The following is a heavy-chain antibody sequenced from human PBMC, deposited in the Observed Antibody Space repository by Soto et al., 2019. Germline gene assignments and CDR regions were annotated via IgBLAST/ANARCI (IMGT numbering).Heavy chain of an antibody. CDR2: IYWDDDK. CDR3: AHFAYYGSASLDN. Sequence: QITLKESGPPLVKPTQTLTLTCPVSGFSLSTSGVGVAWIRQPPGKALQWLGIIYWDDDKRYSPSLRSRLTITKDSSKNQVVLSMAHMQSVDTATYFCAHFAYYGSASLDNWGQGTLVSVSS. J-gene: IGHJ4*02. CDR1: GFSLSTSGVG. D-gene: IGHD3-10*01. V-gene: IGHV2-5*02.